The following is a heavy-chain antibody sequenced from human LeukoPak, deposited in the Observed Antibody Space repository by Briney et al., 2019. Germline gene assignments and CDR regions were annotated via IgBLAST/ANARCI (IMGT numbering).Heavy chain of an antibody. D-gene: IGHD3-22*01. CDR1: GGSFSGYY. V-gene: IGHV4-59*10. J-gene: IGHJ4*02. CDR2: IYTSGST. CDR3: ARASYSYDISGWVPFDY. Sequence: SETLSLTCAVYGGSFSGYYWSWIRQPAGKGLEWIGRIYTSGSTTYNPSLKSRVTISGDTSENQFSLGLSSVTVADTAVYYCARASYSYDISGWVPFDYWGQGTLVTVSS.